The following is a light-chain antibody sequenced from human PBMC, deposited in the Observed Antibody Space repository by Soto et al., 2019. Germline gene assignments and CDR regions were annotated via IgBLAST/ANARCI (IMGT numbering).Light chain of an antibody. CDR1: QSVNNN. Sequence: EIVMTQSPATLSVSPGERATLSCRASQSVNNNLAWYQQKPGQAPRLLVSATSTRAPGIPARFSGSGSGTEFTLTVDSLQSEDFAVYYCQQYNSWPRTFGQGTKVDIK. V-gene: IGKV3-15*01. J-gene: IGKJ1*01. CDR2: ATS. CDR3: QQYNSWPRT.